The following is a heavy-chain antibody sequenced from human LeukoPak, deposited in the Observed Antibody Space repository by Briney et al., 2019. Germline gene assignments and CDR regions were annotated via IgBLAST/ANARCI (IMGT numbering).Heavy chain of an antibody. V-gene: IGHV4-4*02. D-gene: IGHD3-22*01. CDR2: IYHSGST. J-gene: IGHJ6*02. Sequence: SETLSLTCAVSGGSISSSNWWSWVRQPPGKGLEWIGEIYHSGSTNYNPSLKSRVTISVDKSKNQFSLKLNSVTAADTAVYYCANSDDRRPYGLDVWGQGTTITVSS. CDR3: ANSDDRRPYGLDV. CDR1: GGSISSSNW.